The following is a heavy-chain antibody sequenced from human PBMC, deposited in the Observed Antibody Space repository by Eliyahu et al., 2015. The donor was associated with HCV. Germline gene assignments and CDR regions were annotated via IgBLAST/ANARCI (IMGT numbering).Heavy chain of an antibody. J-gene: IGHJ4*02. Sequence: CAASGFTFRTFSMNWVRQAPGKGPEWVSSISASGSFIYYSDSVKGRFTISRDNAQNSLYLQMNSLRAEDTALYYCARLRSIVPAADFDFWGPGTLVTVSS. D-gene: IGHD2-2*01. CDR1: GFTFRTFS. V-gene: IGHV3-21*01. CDR2: ISASGSFI. CDR3: ARLRSIVPAADFDF.